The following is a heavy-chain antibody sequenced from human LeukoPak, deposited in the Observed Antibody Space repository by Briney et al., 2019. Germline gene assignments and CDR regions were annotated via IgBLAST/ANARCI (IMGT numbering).Heavy chain of an antibody. V-gene: IGHV3-15*01. CDR2: IKSKTVGGTT. CDR3: TTGRQD. CDR1: GFTFSNAW. Sequence: GGSLRLSCAASGFTFSNAWMSWVRQAPGKGLEWVGRIKSKTVGGTTGYAAPVKGRFTISRDDSKNTLYLQMNSLKTEDTAVYFCTTGRQDWGQGTLVTVSS. J-gene: IGHJ4*02.